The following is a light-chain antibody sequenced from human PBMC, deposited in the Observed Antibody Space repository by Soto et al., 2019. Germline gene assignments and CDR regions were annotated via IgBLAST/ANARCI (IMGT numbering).Light chain of an antibody. CDR2: DAS. CDR1: QSVSSY. Sequence: EIVLTQSPATLSLSPGERATLSCRASQSVSSYLAWYQQKPGQAPRLLLYDASNRATGIPARFSGSGSGTDFTLTISSLEPEDFALYYCQQRSNWPPLTFGGGTKVEIK. J-gene: IGKJ4*01. CDR3: QQRSNWPPLT. V-gene: IGKV3-11*01.